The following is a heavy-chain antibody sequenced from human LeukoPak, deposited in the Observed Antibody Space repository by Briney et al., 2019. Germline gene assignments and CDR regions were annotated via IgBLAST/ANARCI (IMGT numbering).Heavy chain of an antibody. CDR1: GFTFSDYY. V-gene: IGHV3-11*01. CDR2: ISSSGSTI. J-gene: IGHJ5*02. Sequence: PGGSLRLSCAASGFTFSDYYMSWIRQAPGKGLEWVSYISSSGSTIYYADSVKGRFTVSRGNAKNSLYLQMNSLRAEDTAVYYCARDPRRAQYQLPMYNWFDPWGQGTLVTVSS. CDR3: ARDPRRAQYQLPMYNWFDP. D-gene: IGHD2-2*01.